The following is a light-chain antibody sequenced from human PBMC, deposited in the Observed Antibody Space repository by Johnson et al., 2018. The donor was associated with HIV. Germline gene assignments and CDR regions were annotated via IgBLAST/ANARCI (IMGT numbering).Light chain of an antibody. CDR2: ENN. V-gene: IGLV1-51*02. J-gene: IGLJ1*01. CDR3: GTWDSSLSAYV. CDR1: SSNIGNNY. Sequence: QSVLTQPPSVSAAPGQKVTISCSGSSSNIGNNYVSWYQQLPRGAPKLLIYENNKRPSGIPDRFSGSKSGASATLAITGLQSGDEADYYCGTWDSSLSAYVFGNGTKVTVL.